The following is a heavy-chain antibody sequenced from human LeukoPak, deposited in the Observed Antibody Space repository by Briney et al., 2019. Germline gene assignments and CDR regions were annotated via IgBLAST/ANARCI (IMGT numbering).Heavy chain of an antibody. J-gene: IGHJ4*02. CDR3: ARGGLAPQYYYGSGRVYADFDY. CDR2: ISYDGSNK. CDR1: GFTFSSYA. Sequence: GGSLRLSCAASGFTFSSYAMHWVRQAPGKGLEWVAVISYDGSNKYYADSVKGRFTISRDNSKNTLYLQMNSLRAEDTAVYYCARGGLAPQYYYGSGRVYADFDYWGQGTLVTVSS. V-gene: IGHV3-30-3*01. D-gene: IGHD3-10*01.